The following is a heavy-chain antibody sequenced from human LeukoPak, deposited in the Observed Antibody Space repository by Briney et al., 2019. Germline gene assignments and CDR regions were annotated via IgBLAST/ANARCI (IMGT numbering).Heavy chain of an antibody. D-gene: IGHD6-19*01. V-gene: IGHV3-30*18. CDR1: GFTFSSYG. J-gene: IGHJ6*02. Sequence: QAGGSLRLSCAASGFTFSSYGMHWVRQAPGKGLEWVAVISYDGSNKYYADSVKGRFTISRDNSKNTLYLQMNSLRAEDTAVYYCAKDGDSSGWYGTYYYYYGMDVWGQGTTVTVSS. CDR3: AKDGDSSGWYGTYYYYYGMDV. CDR2: ISYDGSNK.